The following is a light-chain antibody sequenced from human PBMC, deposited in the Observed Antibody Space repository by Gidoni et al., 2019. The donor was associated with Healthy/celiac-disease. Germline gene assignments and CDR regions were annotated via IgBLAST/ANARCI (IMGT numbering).Light chain of an antibody. J-gene: IGKJ4*01. CDR2: DAS. CDR1: QGVSSY. Sequence: IVLTQSPATLSLSPGERATLSCRASQGVSSYLAWYQKKPGQAPRLLIYDASNRATGIPARFSGSGPGTDFTLTISSLEPEDFAVYYCQQRSNWLTFGGGTKVEIK. V-gene: IGKV3D-11*01. CDR3: QQRSNWLT.